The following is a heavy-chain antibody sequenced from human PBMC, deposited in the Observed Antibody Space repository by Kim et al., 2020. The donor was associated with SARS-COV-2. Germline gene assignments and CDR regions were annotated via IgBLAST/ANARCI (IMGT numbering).Heavy chain of an antibody. D-gene: IGHD2-2*01. V-gene: IGHV7-4-1*02. CDR2: INTNTGNP. CDR3: ARDPRYCSSTSCYVWDYYYYYYGMDV. CDR1: GYTFTSYA. Sequence: ASVKVSCKASGYTFTSYAMNWVRQAPGQGLEWMGWINTNTGNPTYAQGFTGRFVFSLDTSVSTAYLQISSLKAEDTAVYYCARDPRYCSSTSCYVWDYYYYYYGMDVWGQGTTVTVSS. J-gene: IGHJ6*02.